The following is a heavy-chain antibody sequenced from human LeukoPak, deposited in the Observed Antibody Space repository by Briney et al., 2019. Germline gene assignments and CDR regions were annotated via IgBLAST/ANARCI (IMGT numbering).Heavy chain of an antibody. CDR1: GGSINTYF. CDR2: ISYSGST. Sequence: KASETLSLTCSVSGGSINTYFWTWIRQPPGKGLEWIGYISYSGSTNYNPSLKSRVTISVDTSNNRFSLKLTSLTAADTAVYYCVRHLSAGRPAFDIWGRGTMVTVSS. CDR3: VRHLSAGRPAFDI. D-gene: IGHD2-15*01. J-gene: IGHJ3*02. V-gene: IGHV4-59*08.